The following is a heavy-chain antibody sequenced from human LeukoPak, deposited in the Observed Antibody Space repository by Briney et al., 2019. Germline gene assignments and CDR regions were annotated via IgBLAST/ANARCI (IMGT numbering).Heavy chain of an antibody. Sequence: SETLSLTCTVSGSSISSVSNDYWTWIRQSPGKGLEWIGYIYFTGNTNYNPSLKSRVTISVDTSKNQFSLKLSSVTAADTAVYYCARVGNTQTLRLLWFGESNDAFDIWGQGTMVTVSS. D-gene: IGHD3-10*01. CDR3: ARVGNTQTLRLLWFGESNDAFDI. V-gene: IGHV4-61*01. CDR1: GSSISSVSNDY. CDR2: IYFTGNT. J-gene: IGHJ3*02.